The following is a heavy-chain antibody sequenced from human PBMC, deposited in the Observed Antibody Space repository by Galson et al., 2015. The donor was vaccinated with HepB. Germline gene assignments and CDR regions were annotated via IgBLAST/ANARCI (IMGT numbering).Heavy chain of an antibody. J-gene: IGHJ3*01. V-gene: IGHV5-51*01. CDR3: AGTYYYDSSGYYAAFDL. CDR2: IQVGDSDI. Sequence: QSGAEVKKAGESLKISCQSSGYSLSNFLIGWVRQMPGKGLEWMGIIQVGDSDITYSPSFQGQVTFSADKSINTAYLQWTSLKASDTAIYYCAGTYYYDSSGYYAAFDLWGQGTMVTVSS. CDR1: GYSLSNFL. D-gene: IGHD3-22*01.